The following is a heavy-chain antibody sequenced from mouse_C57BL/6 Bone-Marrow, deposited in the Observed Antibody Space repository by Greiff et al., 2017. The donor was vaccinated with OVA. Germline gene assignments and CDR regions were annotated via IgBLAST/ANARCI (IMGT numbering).Heavy chain of an antibody. Sequence: VQLQQSGPVLVKPGASVKMSCKASGYTFTDYYMNWVKQSHGKSLEWIGVINPYNGGTSYNQKFKGKATLTVDKSSSTAYMDLNSLTSEDSAVYYCARYRQLNFPPYYYAMDYWGQGTSVTVSS. D-gene: IGHD6-1*01. CDR1: GYTFTDYY. J-gene: IGHJ4*01. CDR3: ARYRQLNFPPYYYAMDY. CDR2: INPYNGGT. V-gene: IGHV1-19*01.